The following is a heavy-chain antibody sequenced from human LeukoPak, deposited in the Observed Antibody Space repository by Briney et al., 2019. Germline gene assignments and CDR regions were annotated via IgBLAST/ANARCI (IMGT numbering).Heavy chain of an antibody. CDR1: GASISSYY. CDR3: AGTAVGYYWYFDL. D-gene: IGHD5-18*01. Sequence: SETLSLTCALSGASISSYYWSWIRQPPGKGLEWIGYKYYSGSTNYNPSLKSRVPISVDTSRNLFSLKLSSVTAADPAVYYCAGTAVGYYWYFDLWGRGTLVTVSS. V-gene: IGHV4-59*13. J-gene: IGHJ2*01. CDR2: KYYSGST.